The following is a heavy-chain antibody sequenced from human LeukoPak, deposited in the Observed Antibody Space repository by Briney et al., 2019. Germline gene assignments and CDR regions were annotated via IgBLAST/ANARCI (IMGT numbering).Heavy chain of an antibody. CDR3: AKERDYGPADY. V-gene: IGHV3-23*01. CDR2: LSGSGSST. Sequence: PGGSLRLSCVASGFIFNKHAMSWVRQAPGKGLEWVSGLSGSGSSTDYADSVKGRFAVSRDNSKSTLFLQMNSLRAEDTAIYYCAKERDYGPADYWGQGTLVTVSS. CDR1: GFIFNKHA. D-gene: IGHD4/OR15-4a*01. J-gene: IGHJ4*02.